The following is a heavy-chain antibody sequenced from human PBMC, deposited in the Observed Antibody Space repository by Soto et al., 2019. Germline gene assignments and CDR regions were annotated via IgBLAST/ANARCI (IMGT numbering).Heavy chain of an antibody. J-gene: IGHJ4*02. CDR1: GFTFSSYS. Sequence: GGSLRLSCAASGFTFSSYSMNWVRQAPGKGLEWVSSISSSSSYIYYADSVKGRFTISRDNAKNSLYLQMNSLRAEDTAVYYCARGSGGHGQWLPDYWGQGTLVTVSS. CDR2: ISSSSSYI. D-gene: IGHD3-22*01. V-gene: IGHV3-21*01. CDR3: ARGSGGHGQWLPDY.